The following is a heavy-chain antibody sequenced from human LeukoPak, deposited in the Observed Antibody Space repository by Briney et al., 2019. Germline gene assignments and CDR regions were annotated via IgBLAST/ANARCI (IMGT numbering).Heavy chain of an antibody. Sequence: GGSLRLSCAASGFTFSSYAMSWVRQAPGKGLEWVSAISGSGGSTYYADSVKGRFTISRDNSKNTLYLQMNSLRAEDTAVYYCARDGTVLRFLEWLLYFDYWGQGTLVTVSS. V-gene: IGHV3-23*01. CDR2: ISGSGGST. J-gene: IGHJ4*02. CDR1: GFTFSSYA. CDR3: ARDGTVLRFLEWLLYFDY. D-gene: IGHD3-3*01.